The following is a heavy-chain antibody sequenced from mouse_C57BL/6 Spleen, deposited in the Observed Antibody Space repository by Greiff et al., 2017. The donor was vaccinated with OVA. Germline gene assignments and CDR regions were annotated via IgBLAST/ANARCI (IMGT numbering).Heavy chain of an antibody. Sequence: VQLQQPGAELVMPGASVKLSCKASGYTFTSYWMHWVKQRPGQGLEWIGEIDPSDSYTNYNQKFTGKSTLTVDKSSSTAYMQLSSLTSEDAAVYYCARSGGSGFAYWGQGTLVTVSA. CDR3: ARSGGSGFAY. J-gene: IGHJ3*01. CDR1: GYTFTSYW. D-gene: IGHD3-2*02. CDR2: IDPSDSYT. V-gene: IGHV1-69*01.